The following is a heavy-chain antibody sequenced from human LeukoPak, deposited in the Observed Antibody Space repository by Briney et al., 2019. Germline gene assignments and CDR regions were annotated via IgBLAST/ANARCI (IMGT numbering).Heavy chain of an antibody. CDR2: INPNSGGT. J-gene: IGHJ6*02. D-gene: IGHD2-2*01. CDR3: ARGSGVVVPAASYYGMDV. V-gene: IGHV1-2*02. Sequence: ASVKVSCKAFGYTFTGYYMHWVRQAPGQGLEWMGWINPNSGGTNYAQKFQGRVTMTRDTSISTAYMELSRLRSDDTAVYYCARGSGVVVPAASYYGMDVWGQGTTVTVSS. CDR1: GYTFTGYY.